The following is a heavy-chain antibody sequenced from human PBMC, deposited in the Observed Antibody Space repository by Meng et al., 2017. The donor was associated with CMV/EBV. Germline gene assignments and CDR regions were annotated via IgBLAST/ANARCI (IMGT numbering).Heavy chain of an antibody. CDR1: GATFSSYA. V-gene: IGHV1-69*01. D-gene: IGHD3-22*01. CDR2: IIPIFGTA. Sequence: GATFSSYAIGGVREARGQGVEWMGGIIPIFGTANYAQKFQGRVTITAEESTSTAYMELSSMRSENTAVYCCARDSGSSSGYYPFFDYWGQGTLVTVSS. CDR3: ARDSGSSSGYYPFFDY. J-gene: IGHJ4*02.